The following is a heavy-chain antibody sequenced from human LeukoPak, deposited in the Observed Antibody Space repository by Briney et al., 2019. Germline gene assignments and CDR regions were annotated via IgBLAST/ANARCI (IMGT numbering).Heavy chain of an antibody. CDR2: IYHSGST. CDR1: GGSISSSNW. CDR3: AREGYYDSSGPKKYDAFDI. D-gene: IGHD3-22*01. J-gene: IGHJ3*02. Sequence: SGTLSLTCAVSGGSISSSNWWSWVRQPPEKGLEWTGEIYHSGSTNYNPSLKSRVTISVDKSKNQFSLKLSSVTAADTAVYYCAREGYYDSSGPKKYDAFDIWGQGTMVTVSS. V-gene: IGHV4-4*02.